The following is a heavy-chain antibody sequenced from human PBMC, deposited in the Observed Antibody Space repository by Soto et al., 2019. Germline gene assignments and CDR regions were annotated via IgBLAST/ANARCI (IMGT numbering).Heavy chain of an antibody. CDR3: ARENRARGWYSYDY. CDR2: ISYDGSNK. Sequence: QVQLVESGGGVVQPGRSLRLSCAAFGFTFSSYAMHWVRQAPGKGLEWVAVISYDGSNKYYADSVKGRFTISRDNSKNTLYLHMNSLRAEDTAVYYCARENRARGWYSYDYWGQGTLVTVSS. D-gene: IGHD6-19*01. V-gene: IGHV3-30-3*01. CDR1: GFTFSSYA. J-gene: IGHJ4*02.